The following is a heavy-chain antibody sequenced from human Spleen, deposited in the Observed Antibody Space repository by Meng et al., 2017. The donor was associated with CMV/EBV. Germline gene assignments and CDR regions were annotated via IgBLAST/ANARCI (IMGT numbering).Heavy chain of an antibody. CDR3: ARVSILEWIDYFDY. CDR1: GFTFSSYA. CDR2: ISYDGSNK. Sequence: ASGFTFSSYAMHWVRQAPGKGLEWVAVISYDGSNKYYADSVKGRFTISRDNSKNTLYLQMNSLRAEDTAVYYCARVSILEWIDYFDYWGQGTLVTVSS. J-gene: IGHJ4*02. D-gene: IGHD3-3*01. V-gene: IGHV3-30*04.